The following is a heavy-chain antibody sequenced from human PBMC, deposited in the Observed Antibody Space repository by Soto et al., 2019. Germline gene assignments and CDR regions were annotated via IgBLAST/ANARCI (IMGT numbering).Heavy chain of an antibody. V-gene: IGHV4-31*03. D-gene: IGHD1-26*01. CDR3: ATEPSGSYQSHFDY. Sequence: SETLSLTCTVSGGSISSGGYYWSWFRQHPGKGLEWIGYIYYSGSTYYNPSLKSRVTISVDTSKNQFSLKLSSVTAADTAVYYCATEPSGSYQSHFDYWGQGTLVTVSS. CDR2: IYYSGST. J-gene: IGHJ4*02. CDR1: GGSISSGGYY.